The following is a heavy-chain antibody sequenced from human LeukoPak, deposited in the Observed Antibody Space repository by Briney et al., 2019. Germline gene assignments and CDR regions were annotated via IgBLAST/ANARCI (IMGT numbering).Heavy chain of an antibody. Sequence: GGSLRLSCTASGFTFSKYGIHWVRQAPGKGLEWVAVISYDGGNKYYADSVKGRFTISRDSSKNTLYLQMNSLRADDTAVYFCAKDRARRGYGMDVWGQGTTVTVSS. J-gene: IGHJ6*02. D-gene: IGHD3-10*01. CDR1: GFTFSKYG. V-gene: IGHV3-30*18. CDR3: AKDRARRGYGMDV. CDR2: ISYDGGNK.